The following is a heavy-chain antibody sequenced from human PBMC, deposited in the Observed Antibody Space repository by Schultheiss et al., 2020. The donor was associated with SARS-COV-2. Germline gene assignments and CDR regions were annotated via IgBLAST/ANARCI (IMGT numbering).Heavy chain of an antibody. J-gene: IGHJ4*02. V-gene: IGHV4-39*07. Sequence: SQTLSLTCTVSGGSISSSSYYWGWIRQPPGKGLEWIGSIYYSGSTYYNPSLKSRVTMSVDTSKNQFSLKLSSVTAADTAVYYCARDEFPVTWIYWGQGTLVTVSS. D-gene: IGHD4-11*01. CDR1: GGSISSSSYY. CDR3: ARDEFPVTWIY. CDR2: IYYSGST.